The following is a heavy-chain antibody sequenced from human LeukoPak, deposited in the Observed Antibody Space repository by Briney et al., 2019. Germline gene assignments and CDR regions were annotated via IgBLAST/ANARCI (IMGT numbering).Heavy chain of an antibody. V-gene: IGHV1-2*02. D-gene: IGHD2-21*02. Sequence: ASVKVSCKASGYTFTGYYIQWVRQAPGQGLEWMGWINTHSGGTNYAQEFQGRVTMTRDTSISTAYMELISLRPDDTDVYACARGVTARGFYYYMDNWGNGTTVTISS. CDR2: INTHSGGT. J-gene: IGHJ6*03. CDR3: ARGVTARGFYYYMDN. CDR1: GYTFTGYY.